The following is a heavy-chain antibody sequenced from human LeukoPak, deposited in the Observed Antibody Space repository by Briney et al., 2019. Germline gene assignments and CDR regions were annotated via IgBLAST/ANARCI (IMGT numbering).Heavy chain of an antibody. CDR3: AKDSSRWAFDY. J-gene: IGHJ4*02. V-gene: IGHV3-30*18. CDR2: TSYDGSNE. Sequence: GGSLRLSCTGSGVTLSSYGMHWVRQAPGKGLEWVAVTSYDGSNEYYADSVRGRFTISRDTSKNTVYLQMNSLTTEDTAVYYCAKDSSRWAFDYWGEGTLVTVSS. D-gene: IGHD6-13*01. CDR1: GVTLSSYG.